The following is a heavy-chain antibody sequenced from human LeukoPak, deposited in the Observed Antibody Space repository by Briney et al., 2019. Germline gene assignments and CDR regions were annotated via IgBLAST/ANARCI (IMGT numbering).Heavy chain of an antibody. Sequence: PSETLSLTCTVSGGSISSYYWSWIRQPPGKGLEWIGYIYYSGSTNYNPSLKSRVTISVDTSKNQFSLKLSSVTAADTAVYYCAGRKRGFDYWGQGTLVTVSS. CDR2: IYYSGST. D-gene: IGHD1-14*01. CDR3: AGRKRGFDY. CDR1: GGSISSYY. V-gene: IGHV4-59*01. J-gene: IGHJ4*02.